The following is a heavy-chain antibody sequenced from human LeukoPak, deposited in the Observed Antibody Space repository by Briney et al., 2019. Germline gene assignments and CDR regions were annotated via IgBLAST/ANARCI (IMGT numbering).Heavy chain of an antibody. CDR2: IHNKGTT. CDR1: TDSMYGYY. V-gene: IGHV4-4*07. Sequence: PSETLSLTCTVSTDSMYGYYWSWVRQPAGKGLEWIGRIHNKGTTNYNPSLKSRVTMSLDMSKNLFSLKLTSVTAADTAVYYCARNGDLCIDFWGQGTLVTVSS. J-gene: IGHJ4*02. D-gene: IGHD4-17*01. CDR3: ARNGDLCIDF.